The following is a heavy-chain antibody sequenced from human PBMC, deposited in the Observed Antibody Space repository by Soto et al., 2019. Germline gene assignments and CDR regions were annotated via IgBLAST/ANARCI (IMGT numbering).Heavy chain of an antibody. V-gene: IGHV4-59*01. CDR1: GGSISSYY. CDR3: AREWPLKSTVTEGWFDP. CDR2: IYYSGST. J-gene: IGHJ5*02. D-gene: IGHD4-4*01. Sequence: PSETLSLTCTVSGGSISSYYWSWIRQPPGKGLEWIGYIYYSGSTNYNPSLKSRVTISVDTSKNQFSLKLSSVTAADTAVYYCAREWPLKSTVTEGWFDPWGQGTLVTVSS.